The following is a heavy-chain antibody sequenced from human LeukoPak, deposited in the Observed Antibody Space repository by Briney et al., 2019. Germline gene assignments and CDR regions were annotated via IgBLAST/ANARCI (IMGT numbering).Heavy chain of an antibody. D-gene: IGHD1/OR15-1a*01. Sequence: GRSLRLSCAASGFTFSSYAMSWVSQAPGEGLEWVSLLSGSGGSTYYADSVKGRFTISRDNSKNTLYLQMDSLRAEDTAVYYCAKAWLEQGGMFDYWGQGTPVTVSS. CDR1: GFTFSSYA. CDR2: LSGSGGST. J-gene: IGHJ4*02. CDR3: AKAWLEQGGMFDY. V-gene: IGHV3-23*01.